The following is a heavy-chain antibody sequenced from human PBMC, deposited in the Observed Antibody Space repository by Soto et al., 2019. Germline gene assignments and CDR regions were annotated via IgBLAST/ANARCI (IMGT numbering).Heavy chain of an antibody. J-gene: IGHJ5*02. CDR3: ARLHCNSPNCVPLDP. CDR1: GGSISSGDYY. D-gene: IGHD2-2*01. Sequence: SETLSLTCTVPGGSISSGDYYWSWIRQPPGKGLEWIGSIYYSGSTSYNPSLKSRVTMSVDTSMKQLSLRLRSVTAADTGVYYCARLHCNSPNCVPLDPWGQGTLVTVSS. CDR2: IYYSGST. V-gene: IGHV4-39*01.